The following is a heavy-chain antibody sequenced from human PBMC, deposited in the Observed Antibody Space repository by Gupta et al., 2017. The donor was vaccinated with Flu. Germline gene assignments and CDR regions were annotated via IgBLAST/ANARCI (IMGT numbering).Heavy chain of an antibody. J-gene: IGHJ5*02. CDR3: ARVGYDYVWGSPTGWFDP. CDR1: GGSISRGGYY. D-gene: IGHD3-16*01. Sequence: QVQLQESGPGLVKPSQTLSLTCTVSGGSISRGGYYWSWIRQHPGKGLEWIGYIYYSGSTYYNPSLKSRVTISVDTSKNQFSLKLSSVTAADTAVYYCARVGYDYVWGSPTGWFDPWGQGTLVTVSS. V-gene: IGHV4-31*03. CDR2: IYYSGST.